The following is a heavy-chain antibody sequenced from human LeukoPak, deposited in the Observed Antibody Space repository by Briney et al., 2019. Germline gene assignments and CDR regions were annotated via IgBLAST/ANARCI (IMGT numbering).Heavy chain of an antibody. CDR3: ARAAGPYYYYGMDV. D-gene: IGHD2-21*01. J-gene: IGHJ6*02. Sequence: SETLSLTCIVSGGSISRYCWSWIRQPPVKGLEWIGYIYYSGSTNYNPSLKSRVTISVDTSKNQFSLKLNSVTAADTAVYYCARAAGPYYYYGMDVWGQGTTVTVSS. CDR2: IYYSGST. V-gene: IGHV4-59*01. CDR1: GGSISRYC.